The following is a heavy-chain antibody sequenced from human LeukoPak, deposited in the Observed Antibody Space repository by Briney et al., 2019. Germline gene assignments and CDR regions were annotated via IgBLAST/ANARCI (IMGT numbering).Heavy chain of an antibody. CDR1: GYTFTSYA. J-gene: IGHJ6*03. D-gene: IGHD3-3*01. V-gene: IGHV7-4-1*02. CDR3: ARGPGYDFVGTQYYYYYYMDV. CDR2: INTNTGNP. Sequence: GASVKVSCKASGYTFTSYAMNWVRQAPGQGLEWMGWINTNTGNPTYAQGFTGRFVFSLDTSVSTAYLQISSLKAEDTAVYYCARGPGYDFVGTQYYYYYYMDVWGKGTTVTVSS.